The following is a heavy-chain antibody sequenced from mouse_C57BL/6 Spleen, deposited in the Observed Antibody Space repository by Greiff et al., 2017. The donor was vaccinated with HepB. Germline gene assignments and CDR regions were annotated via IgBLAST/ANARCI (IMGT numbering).Heavy chain of an antibody. J-gene: IGHJ4*01. CDR3: ARRGTAYYYAMDY. Sequence: DVQLQESGPGLVKPSQSLSLTCSVTGYSITSGYYWNWIRQFPGNKLEWMGYISYDGSNNYNPSLKNRISITRDTSKNQFFLKLNSVTTEDTATYYCARRGTAYYYAMDYWGQGTSVTVSS. CDR1: GYSITSGYY. D-gene: IGHD1-2*01. V-gene: IGHV3-6*01. CDR2: ISYDGSN.